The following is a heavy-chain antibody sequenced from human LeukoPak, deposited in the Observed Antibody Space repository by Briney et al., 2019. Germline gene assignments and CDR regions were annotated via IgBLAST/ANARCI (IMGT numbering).Heavy chain of an antibody. V-gene: IGHV3-48*03. CDR3: ASLYGGNLYSGLDV. D-gene: IGHD4-23*01. Sequence: PGGSLRLSCAASGFTFSSYEMNWVRKAPGKGLEWLSYIRSSGSPIYYADSVKGRFTISRDNGKNSLYLQMDDLRAEDTAVYYCASLYGGNLYSGLDVWGQGTTVTVSS. J-gene: IGHJ6*02. CDR1: GFTFSSYE. CDR2: IRSSGSPI.